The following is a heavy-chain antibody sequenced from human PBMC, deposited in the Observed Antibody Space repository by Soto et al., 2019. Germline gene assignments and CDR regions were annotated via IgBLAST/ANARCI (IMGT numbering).Heavy chain of an antibody. CDR1: GFTFSSYA. Sequence: GGSLRLSCAASGFTFSSYAMSWVRQAPGKGLEWVSAISGSGGSTYYADSVKGRFTISRDNSKNTLYLQMNSLRAEDTAVYYCAHLGTEWLRLRAPIDYWGQGTLVTVSS. V-gene: IGHV3-23*01. J-gene: IGHJ4*02. D-gene: IGHD5-12*01. CDR3: AHLGTEWLRLRAPIDY. CDR2: ISGSGGST.